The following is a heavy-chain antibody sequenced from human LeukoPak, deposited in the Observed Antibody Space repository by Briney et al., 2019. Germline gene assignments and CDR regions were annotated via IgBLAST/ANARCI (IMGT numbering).Heavy chain of an antibody. J-gene: IGHJ4*02. CDR3: ASMIVGEFGY. V-gene: IGHV4-39*07. CDR1: GGSISSSSYY. CDR2: IYYSGST. D-gene: IGHD1-26*01. Sequence: SETLSLTCTVSGGSISSSSYYWGWIRQPPGKGLEWIGSIYYSGSTYYNPSLKSRVTISVDTSKNQFSLKLSSVTAADTAVYYCASMIVGEFGYWGQGTLVTVSS.